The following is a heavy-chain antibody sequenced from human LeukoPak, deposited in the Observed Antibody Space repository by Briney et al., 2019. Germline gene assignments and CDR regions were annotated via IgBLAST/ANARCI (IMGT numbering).Heavy chain of an antibody. CDR3: ARGAPGDYDFWSGYLFDY. J-gene: IGHJ4*02. CDR1: GGTFSRYT. Sequence: GSSVKVSCKASGGTFSRYTISWVRQAPGQGLEWMGRIIPILGIANYAQKFQGRVTITADKSTSTAYMELSSLRSEDTAVYYCARGAPGDYDFWSGYLFDYWGQGTLVTVSS. V-gene: IGHV1-69*02. D-gene: IGHD3-3*01. CDR2: IIPILGIA.